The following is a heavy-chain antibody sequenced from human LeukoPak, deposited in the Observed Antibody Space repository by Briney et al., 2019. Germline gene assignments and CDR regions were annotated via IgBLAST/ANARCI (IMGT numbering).Heavy chain of an antibody. CDR2: INSYNTNT. CDR3: ARTRSGGPYYYYYMDV. J-gene: IGHJ6*03. CDR1: GYTFTSYG. Sequence: ASVKVSCKASGYTFTSYGISWVRQAPGQGLEWMGWINSYNTNTNYAQKLQGRVTMTTDTSTSTAYMELRSLRSDDTAVYYCARTRSGGPYYYYYMDVWGKGTTVTVSS. V-gene: IGHV1-18*01. D-gene: IGHD2-15*01.